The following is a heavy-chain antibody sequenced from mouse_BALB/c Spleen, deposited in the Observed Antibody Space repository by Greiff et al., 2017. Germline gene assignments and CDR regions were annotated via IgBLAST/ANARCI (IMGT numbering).Heavy chain of an antibody. CDR1: GYTFTSYY. Sequence: QVQLQQPGAELVKPGASVSLSCKASGYTFTSYYLYWVKQRPGQGLEWIGGINPSNGGTNFNEKFKSKATLTVDKSSSTAYMQLSSLTSEDSAVYYCTRWPIYNGNYVADWGQGTLVTVSA. V-gene: IGHV1S81*02. CDR2: INPSNGGT. CDR3: TRWPIYNGNYVAD. D-gene: IGHD2-1*01. J-gene: IGHJ3*01.